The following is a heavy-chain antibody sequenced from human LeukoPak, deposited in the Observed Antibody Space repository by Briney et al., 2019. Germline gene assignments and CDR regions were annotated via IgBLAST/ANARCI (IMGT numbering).Heavy chain of an antibody. D-gene: IGHD4-17*01. J-gene: IGHJ3*02. CDR2: IIPIFGTA. CDR3: ASAVTTFAVYAFDI. V-gene: IGHV1-69*13. CDR1: GGTFSSYA. Sequence: SVTVSCTASGGTFSSYAIGWVRQAPGQGLEWMGGIIPIFGTANYAQKFQGRVTVTADESTSTAYMKLSSLRSEDTAVYYCASAVTTFAVYAFDIWGQGTMVTVSS.